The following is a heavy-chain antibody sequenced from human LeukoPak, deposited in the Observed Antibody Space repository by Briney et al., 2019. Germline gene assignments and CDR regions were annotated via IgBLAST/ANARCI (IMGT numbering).Heavy chain of an antibody. CDR2: ISGRSSTI. V-gene: IGHV3-48*01. CDR1: AFTFSAYS. D-gene: IGHD1-26*01. Sequence: GGSLRLSRAASAFTFSAYSMNWVRQAPGKGLEWVSYISGRSSTIYYADSVKGRFTISRDNAKNSMYLQMNSLRAEDTAVYYCARDRIKSGSYYFDYWGQGTLVTVSS. CDR3: ARDRIKSGSYYFDY. J-gene: IGHJ4*02.